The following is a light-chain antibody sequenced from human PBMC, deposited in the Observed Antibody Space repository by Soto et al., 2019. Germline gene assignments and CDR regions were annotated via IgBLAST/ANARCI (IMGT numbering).Light chain of an antibody. CDR3: QLYGSSPFT. CDR1: QSVSSSY. V-gene: IGKV3-20*01. J-gene: IGKJ3*01. Sequence: EIVLTQSPGTLSLSPGERAILSCRASQSVSSSYLAWYQQKPDQAPRLLIYGASSRATGIPDRFSGSGSGTDFTLTISRLQPEDFAVYYCQLYGSSPFTFGPGTKVDI. CDR2: GAS.